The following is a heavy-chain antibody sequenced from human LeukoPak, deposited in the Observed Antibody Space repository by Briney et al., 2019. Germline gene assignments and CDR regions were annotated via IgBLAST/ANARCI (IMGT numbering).Heavy chain of an antibody. J-gene: IGHJ4*03. CDR1: GGSFSTYY. CDR2: INHRGDT. D-gene: IGHD1-1*01. V-gene: IGHV4-34*01. Sequence: PSETLSLTCAVYGGSFSTYYWSWIRQSPGEWLEWIAEINHRGDTNFNRSFKGRVTRPVNTPKNQLSLKGRSRTAADPAVYSFARGPTISETGYFDFWGQGTLVTVSS. CDR3: ARGPTISETGYFDF.